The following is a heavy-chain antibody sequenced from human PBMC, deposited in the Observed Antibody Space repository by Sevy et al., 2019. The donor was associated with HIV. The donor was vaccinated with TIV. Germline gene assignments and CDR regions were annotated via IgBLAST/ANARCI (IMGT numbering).Heavy chain of an antibody. J-gene: IGHJ3*02. V-gene: IGHV3-21*01. D-gene: IGHD4-17*01. Sequence: GGSLRLSCAGSGFTFNSHTMNWVRQAPGKGLEWVSSISSSSSYIYYGDSVKRRFTISRDNAKSSLFLQMNSLRAEDTAIYFCARVKDYGDYGAFDIWGQGTMVTVSS. CDR1: GFTFNSHT. CDR2: ISSSSSYI. CDR3: ARVKDYGDYGAFDI.